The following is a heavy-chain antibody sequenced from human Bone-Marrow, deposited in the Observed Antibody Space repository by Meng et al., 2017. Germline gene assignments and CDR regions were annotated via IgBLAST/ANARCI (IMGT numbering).Heavy chain of an antibody. CDR1: GFIFSDYY. V-gene: IGHV3-23*04. CDR2: ISGSGGST. CDR3: AKAALSNFDY. D-gene: IGHD3-3*02. Sequence: MQLAESGGDLVKPGGSLRLSCVASGFIFSDYYMSWIRQAPGKGLEWVSAISGSGGSTYYADSVKGRFTISRDNSKNTLYLQMNSLRAEDTAVYYCAKAALSNFDYWGQGTLVTVSS. J-gene: IGHJ4*02.